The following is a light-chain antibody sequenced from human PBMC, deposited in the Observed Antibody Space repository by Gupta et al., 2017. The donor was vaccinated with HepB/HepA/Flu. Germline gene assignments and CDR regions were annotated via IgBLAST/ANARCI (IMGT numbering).Light chain of an antibody. V-gene: IGLV1-47*01. CDR2: GIN. Sequence: SVLTQPPSASGTPGQSVTISCSGRSSNIGSNYVYWYHQFPGVAPELLIYGINPRPSGVPGGFSGTKCGTSAPLASSGLRSEDEADYYCAAWDDRLSGPLFGGGTKLTVL. CDR3: AAWDDRLSGPL. J-gene: IGLJ2*01. CDR1: SSNIGSNY.